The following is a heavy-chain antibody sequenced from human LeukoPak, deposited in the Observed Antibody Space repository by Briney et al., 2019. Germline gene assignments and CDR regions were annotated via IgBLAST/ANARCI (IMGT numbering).Heavy chain of an antibody. CDR1: GYTFTNYD. V-gene: IGHV1-8*01. J-gene: IGHJ4*02. D-gene: IGHD3-22*01. CDR2: MNPDNGNT. Sequence: ASVKVSCKASGYTFTNYDINWVRQATGQGLEWMGWMNPDNGNTGYAQKFQGRVTMTRNTSISTAYMELSSLRSEDTAVYYCAAKIKDYYDSSGYYYIEDYWGQGTLVTVSS. CDR3: AAKIKDYYDSSGYYYIEDY.